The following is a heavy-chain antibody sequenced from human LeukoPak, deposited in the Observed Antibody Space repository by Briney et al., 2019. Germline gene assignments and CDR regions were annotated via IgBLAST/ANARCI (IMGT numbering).Heavy chain of an antibody. Sequence: PGGSLRLSCAASGFTFSSYSMNWVRQAPGKGLEWVSSISSSSSYIYYADSVKGRFTISRDNAKNSLYLQMNSLRAEDTAVYYCARDEVVVVPAATLDYYYYGMDVWGQGTTVTVSS. CDR2: ISSSSSYI. CDR1: GFTFSSYS. D-gene: IGHD2-2*01. J-gene: IGHJ6*02. V-gene: IGHV3-21*04. CDR3: ARDEVVVVPAATLDYYYYGMDV.